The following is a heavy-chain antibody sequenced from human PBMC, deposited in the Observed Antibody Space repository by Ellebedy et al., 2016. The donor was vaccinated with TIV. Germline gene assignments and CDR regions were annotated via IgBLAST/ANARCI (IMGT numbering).Heavy chain of an antibody. J-gene: IGHJ4*02. CDR1: EFTFSNDW. CDR2: INSDGSPT. D-gene: IGHD5-24*01. CDR3: AGYGYNWGLDY. Sequence: GESLKISCAASEFTFSNDWMHWVRQAPGKGLEWVSSINSDGSPTRYADSVQGRFAISRDNAKNTLYLQMNSVRAEDTAVYYCAGYGYNWGLDYWGQGTLVTVSS. V-gene: IGHV3-74*01.